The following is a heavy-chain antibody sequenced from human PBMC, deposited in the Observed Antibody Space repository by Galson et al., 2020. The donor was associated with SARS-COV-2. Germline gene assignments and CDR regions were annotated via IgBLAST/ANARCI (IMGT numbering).Heavy chain of an antibody. V-gene: IGHV3-30-3*01. Sequence: GWTLRLSCAASGYNFSNYAMHWVRQHPSKGPVWVAVISYGRSDEYYADSVKGRFTISRDKSKNSLYLQMNSLRTVDTALYYCARGGYGGHYYYYYYMDVWGKGTTVTVSS. CDR1: GYNFSNYA. CDR3: ARGGYGGHYYYYYYMDV. D-gene: IGHD3-16*01. J-gene: IGHJ6*03. CDR2: ISYGRSDE.